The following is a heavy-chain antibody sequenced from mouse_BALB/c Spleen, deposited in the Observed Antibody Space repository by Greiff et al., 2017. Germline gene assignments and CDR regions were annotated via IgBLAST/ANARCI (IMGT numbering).Heavy chain of an antibody. CDR1: GFTFSDYY. CDR2: ISDGGSYT. V-gene: IGHV5-4*02. CDR3: ARICYDYDGAPYAMDY. Sequence: EVKLMESGGGLVKPGGSLKLSCAASGFTFSDYYMYWVRQTPEKRLEWVATISDGGSYTYYPDSVKGRFTISRDNAKNNLYLQMSSLKSEDTAMYYCARICYDYDGAPYAMDYWGQGTSVTVSS. D-gene: IGHD2-4*01. J-gene: IGHJ4*01.